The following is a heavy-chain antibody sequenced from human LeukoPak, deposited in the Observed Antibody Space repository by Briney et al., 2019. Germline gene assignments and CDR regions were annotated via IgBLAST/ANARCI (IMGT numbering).Heavy chain of an antibody. D-gene: IGHD3-10*01. CDR1: GFTFGEHA. CDR2: IRSEAYGETT. J-gene: IGHJ6*02. Sequence: PGRSLRLSCLGSGFTFGEHAISWVRQAPGKALEWVGFIRSEAYGETTEYAASVSGRFIISRDNTRGIAYLQMNNLKIEDTAVYYCARGPILLWIHNGMDVWGPGTTVTVSS. CDR3: ARGPILLWIHNGMDV. V-gene: IGHV3-49*04.